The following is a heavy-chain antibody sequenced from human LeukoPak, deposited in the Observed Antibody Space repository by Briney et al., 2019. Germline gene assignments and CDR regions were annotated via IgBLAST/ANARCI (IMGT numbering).Heavy chain of an antibody. V-gene: IGHV1-18*01. CDR2: ISAYNGNT. D-gene: IGHD2-2*02. J-gene: IGHJ5*02. CDR1: GYTFTSYG. CDR3: ARDGYCSSTSCFTYNWFDP. Sequence: ASVRLSCKVSGYTFTSYGISWVRQAPGRGLEWMGWISAYNGNTNYAQKLQGRVTMTTDTSTSTAYMELRSLRSDDTAVYYCARDGYCSSTSCFTYNWFDPWGQGTLVTVSS.